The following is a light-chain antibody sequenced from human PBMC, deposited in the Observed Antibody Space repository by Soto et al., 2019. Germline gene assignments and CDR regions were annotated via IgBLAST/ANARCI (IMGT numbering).Light chain of an antibody. V-gene: IGLV2-23*01. CDR1: SSDVGSYNL. J-gene: IGLJ2*01. Sequence: QSALTQPASVSGSPGQSITISCTGTSSDVGSYNLVSWYQQYPGKAPKLMIHEGSKRPSGVSNRFSGSKSGNTASLTISGLQAEDEADYYCCSYAGFNTVVFGGGTKLTVL. CDR3: CSYAGFNTVV. CDR2: EGS.